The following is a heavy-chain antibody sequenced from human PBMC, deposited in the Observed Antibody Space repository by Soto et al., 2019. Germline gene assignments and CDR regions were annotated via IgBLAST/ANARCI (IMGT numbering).Heavy chain of an antibody. CDR3: ARGGGSSWYWFDP. D-gene: IGHD6-13*01. V-gene: IGHV4-34*01. J-gene: IGHJ5*02. Sequence: SETLSLTCAVGGGSISSCGYSWSWIRQPPGKGLEWIGEINHSGSTNYNPSLKSRVTISVDTSKNQFSLKLSSVTAADTAVYYCARGGGSSWYWFDPWGRGTLVTVSS. CDR1: GGSISSCGYS. CDR2: INHSGST.